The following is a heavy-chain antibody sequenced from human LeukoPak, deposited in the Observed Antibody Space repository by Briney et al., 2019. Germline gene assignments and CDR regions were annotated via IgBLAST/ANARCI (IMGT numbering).Heavy chain of an antibody. Sequence: ASVKVSCKASGYTFTGYYMHWVRQAPGQGLEWMGWINPNTGGTNYAQRFQGRVTMTRDTSISTAYMELSRLISDDTAVYYCARGQCSSTSCPGDYWGQGNLVTIAS. CDR2: INPNTGGT. CDR1: GYTFTGYY. J-gene: IGHJ4*02. D-gene: IGHD2-2*01. CDR3: ARGQCSSTSCPGDY. V-gene: IGHV1-2*02.